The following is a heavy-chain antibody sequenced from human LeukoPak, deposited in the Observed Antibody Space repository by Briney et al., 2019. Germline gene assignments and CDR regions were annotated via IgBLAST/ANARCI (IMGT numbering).Heavy chain of an antibody. V-gene: IGHV3-33*06. Sequence: SGGSLRLSCAASGFTFSSYGMHWVRQAPGKGLEWVADIWYDGSNENNADSVKGRFTISRDNSKNTLSLQMNSLRAEDTAVYYCAKGRGTTVTSAANYWGQGTLVTVSS. J-gene: IGHJ4*02. CDR3: AKGRGTTVTSAANY. D-gene: IGHD4-17*01. CDR1: GFTFSSYG. CDR2: IWYDGSNE.